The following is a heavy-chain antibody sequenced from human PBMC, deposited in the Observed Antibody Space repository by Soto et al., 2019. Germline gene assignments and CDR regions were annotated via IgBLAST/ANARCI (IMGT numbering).Heavy chain of an antibody. CDR2: IYPGDSDT. Sequence: GESLKISCKGSGYSFTNYWIGWVRQMPGKGLEWMGIIYPGDSDTRYSPSFQGQVTISADKSTNTAYLQWSSPKASDTAMYYCARSRIIGMTWSFDFWGQGTLVTVSS. D-gene: IGHD1-20*01. CDR1: GYSFTNYW. CDR3: ARSRIIGMTWSFDF. V-gene: IGHV5-51*01. J-gene: IGHJ4*02.